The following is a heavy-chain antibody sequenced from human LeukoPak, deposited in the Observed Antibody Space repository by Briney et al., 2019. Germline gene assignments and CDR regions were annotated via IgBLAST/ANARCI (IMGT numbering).Heavy chain of an antibody. CDR3: TTPWELPPNY. D-gene: IGHD1-26*01. CDR1: GFTFSNAW. J-gene: IGHJ4*02. Sequence: GGSLRLSCAASGFTFSNAWMSWVRQAPGKGLEWVGRTKSKTDGGTTDYAAPVKGRFTISRDDSKNTLYLQMNSLKTEDTAVYYCTTPWELPPNYWGQGTLVTVSS. CDR2: TKSKTDGGTT. V-gene: IGHV3-15*01.